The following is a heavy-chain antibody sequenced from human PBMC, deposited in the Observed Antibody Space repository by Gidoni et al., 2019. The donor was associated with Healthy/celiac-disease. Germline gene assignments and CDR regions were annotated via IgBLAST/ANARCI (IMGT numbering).Heavy chain of an antibody. J-gene: IGHJ4*02. D-gene: IGHD4-17*01. Sequence: QVQLQESGPGLVKPSETLSLTCTVSGGSISSYYWSWIRQPPGKGLEWIGYIYYSGSTNYNPSLKSRVTISVDTSKNQFSLKLSSVTAADTAVYYCASHKMTTVTTFDYWGQGTLVTVSS. CDR2: IYYSGST. CDR3: ASHKMTTVTTFDY. CDR1: GGSISSYY. V-gene: IGHV4-59*01.